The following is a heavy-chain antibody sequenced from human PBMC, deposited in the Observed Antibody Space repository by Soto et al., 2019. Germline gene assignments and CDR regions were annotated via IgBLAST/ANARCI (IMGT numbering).Heavy chain of an antibody. CDR3: ARDKGTAGGFDY. D-gene: IGHD6-25*01. CDR1: GGTFSSYA. Sequence: SVKVSCKASGGTFSSYAISWVRQAPGQGLEWMGGIIPIFGTANYAQKFQGRVTITADKSTSTAYMELSSLRSEDTAVYYCARDKGTAGGFDYWGQGTLVTVSS. J-gene: IGHJ4*02. V-gene: IGHV1-69*06. CDR2: IIPIFGTA.